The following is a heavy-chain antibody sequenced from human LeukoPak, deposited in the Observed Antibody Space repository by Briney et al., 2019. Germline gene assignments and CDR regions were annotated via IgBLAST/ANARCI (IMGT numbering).Heavy chain of an antibody. CDR1: GGSISSSSYY. D-gene: IGHD2-2*03. V-gene: IGHV4-39*07. Sequence: SETLSLTCTVSGGSISSSSYYWGWIRQPPGKGLEWIGEINHSGSTNYNPSLKSRVTISVDTSKNQFSLKLSSVTAADTAVYYCARLLRVGYCSTTTCNWFDPWGQGTLVTVSP. CDR2: INHSGST. J-gene: IGHJ5*02. CDR3: ARLLRVGYCSTTTCNWFDP.